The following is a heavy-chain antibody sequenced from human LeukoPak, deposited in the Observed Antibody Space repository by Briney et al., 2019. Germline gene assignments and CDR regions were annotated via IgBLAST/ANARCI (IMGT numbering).Heavy chain of an antibody. D-gene: IGHD3-22*01. V-gene: IGHV1-46*01. CDR3: ASPLVEEYYYDSSGYSNRTFDI. CDR1: GYTFTNYY. Sequence: GASVKVSCKGSGYTFTNYYIHWLRQAPGQGLEWMGIINPSDGSTSYAQKHQGRVTITTGTSSSTDYMELRRMRSADTVVYYCASPLVEEYYYDSSGYSNRTFDIWGQGTMFTVSS. CDR2: INPSDGST. J-gene: IGHJ3*02.